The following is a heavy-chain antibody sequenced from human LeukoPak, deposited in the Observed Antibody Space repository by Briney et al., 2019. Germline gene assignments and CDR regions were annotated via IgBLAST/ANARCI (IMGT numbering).Heavy chain of an antibody. J-gene: IGHJ4*02. Sequence: PGGSLRLSCAASGFTFSSYDMHWVRQATGKGLEWVSAIGTAGDTYYPGSVKGRFTISRENAKNSLYLQMNSLRAGDTAVYYCARVTVAGAYDYWGQGTLVTVSS. CDR3: ARVTVAGAYDY. CDR2: IGTAGDT. V-gene: IGHV3-13*01. CDR1: GFTFSSYD. D-gene: IGHD6-19*01.